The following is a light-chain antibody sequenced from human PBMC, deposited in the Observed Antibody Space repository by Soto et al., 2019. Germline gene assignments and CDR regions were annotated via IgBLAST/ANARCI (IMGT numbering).Light chain of an antibody. CDR1: QSVTSTS. Sequence: EIVLTQSPGTLSLSPGERSTLSCRASQSVTSTSLAWYQQKPGQAPRLLMYGASSRATGTPDRFTGSGSGTDFTLTISRLEPEDFAVYYCQQYGGMWTFGQGTKVDIK. V-gene: IGKV3-20*01. CDR2: GAS. CDR3: QQYGGMWT. J-gene: IGKJ1*01.